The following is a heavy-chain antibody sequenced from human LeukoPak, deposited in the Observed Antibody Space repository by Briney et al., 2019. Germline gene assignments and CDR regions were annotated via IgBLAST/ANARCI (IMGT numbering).Heavy chain of an antibody. CDR1: GFTFSSYE. Sequence: GGSLRLSCAASGFTFSSYEMNWVRQAPGKGLEWVSYISSSCSTIYYADSVKGRFTISRDNAKNSLYLQMNSLRAEDTAVYYCARGYDIVVVVAATGLDYWGQGTLVTVSS. D-gene: IGHD2-15*01. CDR3: ARGYDIVVVVAATGLDY. CDR2: ISSSCSTI. V-gene: IGHV3-48*03. J-gene: IGHJ4*02.